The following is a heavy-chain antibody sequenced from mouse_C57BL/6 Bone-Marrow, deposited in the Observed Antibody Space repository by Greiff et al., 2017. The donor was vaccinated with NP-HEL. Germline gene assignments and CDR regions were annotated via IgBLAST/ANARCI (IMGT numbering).Heavy chain of an antibody. V-gene: IGHV1-26*01. D-gene: IGHD2-5*01. J-gene: IGHJ1*03. CDR3: ARNYSIWYFDV. CDR2: INPNNGGT. CDR1: GYTFTDYY. Sequence: EVQLQQSGPELVKPGASVKISCKASGYTFTDYYMNWVKQSHGKSLEWIGDINPNNGGTSYNQKFKGKATLTVDKSSSTAYMELRSLTSEDSAVYYCARNYSIWYFDVWGTGTTVTVSS.